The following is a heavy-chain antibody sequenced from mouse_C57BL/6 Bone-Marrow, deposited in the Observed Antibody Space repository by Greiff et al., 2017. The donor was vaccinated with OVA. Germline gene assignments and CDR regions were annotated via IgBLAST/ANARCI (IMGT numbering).Heavy chain of an antibody. J-gene: IGHJ2*01. CDR3: ARHEDGYYASYVEY. V-gene: IGHV1-82*01. Sequence: QVQLQQSGPELVKPGASVKISCKASGYAFSSSWMNWVKQRPGKGLEWIGRIYPGDGDTNYNGKFKGQATLTADKSSSTTYMQLSSLTSDDSAVYVCARHEDGYYASYVEYWGQGTTPTVSA. CDR1: GYAFSSSW. CDR2: IYPGDGDT. D-gene: IGHD2-3*01.